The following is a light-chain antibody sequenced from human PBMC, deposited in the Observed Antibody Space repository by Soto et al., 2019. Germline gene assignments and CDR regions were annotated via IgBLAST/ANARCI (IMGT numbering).Light chain of an antibody. CDR3: QQGST. CDR1: QSVSSSY. Sequence: EIVLTQSPGTLSLSPGERATLSWRASQSVSSSYLAWYQQKPGQAPRLLIYGASSRATGIPDRFSGSGSGTDFTLTISRLEPEDFAVYYCQQGSTFGQGTKLEIK. V-gene: IGKV3-20*01. CDR2: GAS. J-gene: IGKJ2*01.